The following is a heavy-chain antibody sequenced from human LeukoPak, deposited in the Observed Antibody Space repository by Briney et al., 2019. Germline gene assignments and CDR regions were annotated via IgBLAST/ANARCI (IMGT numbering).Heavy chain of an antibody. CDR1: GFTFSSYG. CDR2: IRYDGSNK. CDR3: AKEIYYYASVDY. V-gene: IGHV3-30*02. Sequence: GGSLRFSCAASGFTFSSYGMHWVRQVPGKGLEWVAIIRYDGSNKYYAESVKGRFTISRDNSKNTLYLQMNSLRAEDTAVYYCAKEIYYYASVDYWGQGTLVTVSS. D-gene: IGHD3-10*01. J-gene: IGHJ4*02.